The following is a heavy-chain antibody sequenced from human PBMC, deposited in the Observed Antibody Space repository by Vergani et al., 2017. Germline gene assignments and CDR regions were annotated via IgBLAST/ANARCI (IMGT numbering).Heavy chain of an antibody. J-gene: IGHJ4*02. V-gene: IGHV5-51*01. CDR3: ARLYGRDSSGSKFFDY. D-gene: IGHD3-22*01. Sequence: EVQLVQSGAEVKTPGASLKISCQISGYSFTNYWIGWVRQMPGKGREWMGIIHPAESATRYSPSFQGQVTISVDKSISTAYLQRSSLRASDSAMYYCARLYGRDSSGSKFFDYWVQGTLVTVSS. CDR1: GYSFTNYW. CDR2: IHPAESAT.